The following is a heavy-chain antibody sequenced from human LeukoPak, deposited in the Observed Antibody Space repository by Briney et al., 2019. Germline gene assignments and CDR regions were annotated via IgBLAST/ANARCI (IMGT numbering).Heavy chain of an antibody. J-gene: IGHJ6*04. D-gene: IGHD3-10*01. Sequence: SETLSLTCTVSGGSISSYYWSWIRQPPGKGLEWIGYIYYSGSTNYNPSLKSRVAISVDTSKNQFSLKLSSVTAADTAVCYCARITGFGEFLYYYYGMDVWGKGTTVTVSS. CDR3: ARITGFGEFLYYYYGMDV. V-gene: IGHV4-59*01. CDR1: GGSISSYY. CDR2: IYYSGST.